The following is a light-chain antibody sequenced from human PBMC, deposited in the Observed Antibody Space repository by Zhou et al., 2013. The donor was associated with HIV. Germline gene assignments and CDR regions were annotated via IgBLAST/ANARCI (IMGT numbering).Light chain of an antibody. CDR2: GAS. V-gene: IGKV3-15*01. CDR1: QSVSSN. Sequence: EIVMTQSPATLSVSPGERATLSCRAGQSVSSNLAWYQQKPGQAPRLLIYGASTRATGIPARFSGSGSGTEFTLTISRLEPEDFAVYYCQQYGSSPQTFGQGTKVEIK. CDR3: QQYGSSPQT. J-gene: IGKJ1*01.